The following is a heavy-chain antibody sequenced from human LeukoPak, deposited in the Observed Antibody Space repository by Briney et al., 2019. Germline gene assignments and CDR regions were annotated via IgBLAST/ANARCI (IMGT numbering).Heavy chain of an antibody. D-gene: IGHD3-10*01. V-gene: IGHV4-34*01. CDR2: INLSGST. Sequence: PSETLSLTCAVYGGSFSGYYWSWIRQPPGKGLEWIGEINLSGSTNYNPSLKSRVTISVGTSKNQFSLKLSSVTAADTAVYYCARGMYYYGSGSYYYWGQGTLVTVSS. CDR3: ARGMYYYGSGSYYY. CDR1: GGSFSGYY. J-gene: IGHJ4*02.